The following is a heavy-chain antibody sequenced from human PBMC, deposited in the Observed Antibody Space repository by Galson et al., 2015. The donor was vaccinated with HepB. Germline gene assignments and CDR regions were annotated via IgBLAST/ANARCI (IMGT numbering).Heavy chain of an antibody. CDR2: INPNSGGT. CDR1: GYTFTGYY. V-gene: IGHV1-2*04. J-gene: IGHJ6*02. CDR3: ARERIAARNLTYYYYGMDV. Sequence: SVKVSCKASGYTFTGYYMHWVRQAPGQGLEWMGWINPNSGGTNYAQKFQGWVTMTRDTSISTAYMELGRLRSDDTAVYYCARERIAARNLTYYYYGMDVWGQGTTVTVSS. D-gene: IGHD6-6*01.